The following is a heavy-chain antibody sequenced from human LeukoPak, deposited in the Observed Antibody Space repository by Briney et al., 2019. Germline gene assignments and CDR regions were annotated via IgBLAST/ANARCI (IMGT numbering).Heavy chain of an antibody. CDR2: ISWDGGST. D-gene: IGHD1-26*01. J-gene: IGHJ6*03. V-gene: IGHV3-43*01. CDR3: AKGVGFSYYFMDV. CDR1: GFTFDDYT. Sequence: GGSLRLSCAASGFTFDDYTMHWVRQAPGKGLEWVSLISWDGGSTYYADSVKGRFTISRDNSKNTLYLQMNSLRAEDTAVYYCAKGVGFSYYFMDVWGKGTTVTISS.